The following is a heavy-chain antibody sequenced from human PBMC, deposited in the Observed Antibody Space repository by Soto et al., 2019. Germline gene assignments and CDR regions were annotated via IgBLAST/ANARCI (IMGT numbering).Heavy chain of an antibody. CDR2: ISGSGDNT. Sequence: EVQLLESGGGLVQPGGSLRLSCAASGFSFDDYAMTWVRQAAGKGLEWVSAISGSGDNTYYADSVKGRFTISRDNAKNSLYLQMNSLRAEDTAVYYCMGDFWGQFDPSGQGTLVTGSS. CDR3: MGDFWGQFDP. V-gene: IGHV3-23*01. CDR1: GFSFDDYA. D-gene: IGHD3-3*01. J-gene: IGHJ5*02.